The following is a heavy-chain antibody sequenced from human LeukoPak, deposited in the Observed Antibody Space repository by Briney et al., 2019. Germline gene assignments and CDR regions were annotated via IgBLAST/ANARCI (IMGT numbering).Heavy chain of an antibody. J-gene: IGHJ3*02. CDR1: GGSISSYY. Sequence: SETLSPTCTVSGGSISSYYWSWIRQPPGKGLEWIGYIYYSGSTNYNPSLKSRVTISVDTSKNQFSLKLSSVTAADTAVYYCARPLNYDSSGYGAFDIWGQGTMVTVSS. CDR2: IYYSGST. CDR3: ARPLNYDSSGYGAFDI. D-gene: IGHD3-22*01. V-gene: IGHV4-59*01.